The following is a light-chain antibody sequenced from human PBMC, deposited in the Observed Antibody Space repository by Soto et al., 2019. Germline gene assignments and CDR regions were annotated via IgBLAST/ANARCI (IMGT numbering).Light chain of an antibody. CDR2: TAS. Sequence: DIQMTQSPSSVSASVGDRVTITCRASQGVSTWLAWYQQKPGKAPNLLIYTASSFQSGVPSRFSGSGSGTDFTLTISSLQPEDFASYYCPQTTTFPLTFGGGTKVQI. V-gene: IGKV1D-12*01. J-gene: IGKJ4*01. CDR3: PQTTTFPLT. CDR1: QGVSTW.